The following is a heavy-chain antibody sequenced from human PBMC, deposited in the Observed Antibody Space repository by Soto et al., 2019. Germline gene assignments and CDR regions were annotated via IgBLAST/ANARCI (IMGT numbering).Heavy chain of an antibody. D-gene: IGHD1-1*01. CDR1: GDSVSPYY. CDR2: ISYTEST. V-gene: IGHV4-59*02. Sequence: PSETLSLTCAVSGDSVSPYYWTWIRQPPGKGLEWIGYISYTESTKYNPSLKSRVTISLNTSKKQFSLKLRPVTAADTAVYYCARDQVQDSNAYGMDVWGQGTTVTVSS. J-gene: IGHJ6*02. CDR3: ARDQVQDSNAYGMDV.